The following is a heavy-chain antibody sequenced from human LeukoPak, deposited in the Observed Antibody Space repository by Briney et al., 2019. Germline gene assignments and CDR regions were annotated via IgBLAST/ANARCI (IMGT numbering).Heavy chain of an antibody. D-gene: IGHD3-10*01. Sequence: PSETLSLTCSVSGGFISSGGYYWTWLRQPSGKGLVCIGYIYYSGSTYYNPSLKSRISISLDTSKNQFSLKLSSVTAADTAVYYCARGPAGSYFHVPDYWGQGTLVTVSS. J-gene: IGHJ4*02. CDR3: ARGPAGSYFHVPDY. CDR1: GGFISSGGYY. V-gene: IGHV4-31*03. CDR2: IYYSGST.